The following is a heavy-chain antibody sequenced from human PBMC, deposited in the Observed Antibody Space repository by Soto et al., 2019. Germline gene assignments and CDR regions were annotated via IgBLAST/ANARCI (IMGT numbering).Heavy chain of an antibody. CDR1: GGSIIGSGFH. D-gene: IGHD4-17*01. CDR2: IYYSGTA. CDR3: AIRSRDYVGWFVP. J-gene: IGHJ5*02. V-gene: IGHV4-39*01. Sequence: PSETLSLTCTVSGGSIIGSGFHWAWIRQPPGKGLEWIGSIYYSGTANYSPSLKSRLAIDVDTSKNQFSLRLSSVTAADTAVYFCAIRSRDYVGWFVPWGQGTRVSVSS.